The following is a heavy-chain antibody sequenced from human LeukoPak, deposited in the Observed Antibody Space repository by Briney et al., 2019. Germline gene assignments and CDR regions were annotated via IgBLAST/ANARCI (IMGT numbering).Heavy chain of an antibody. CDR2: ISYDGSNK. D-gene: IGHD3-10*01. CDR1: GFTFSSYG. Sequence: GGSLRLSCAASGFTFSSYGMHRVRQAPGKGLEWVAVISYDGSNKYYADSVKGRFTISRDNSKNTLYLQMNSLRAEDTAVYYCAKDRGYYAPFDYWGQGTLVTVSS. J-gene: IGHJ4*02. V-gene: IGHV3-30*18. CDR3: AKDRGYYAPFDY.